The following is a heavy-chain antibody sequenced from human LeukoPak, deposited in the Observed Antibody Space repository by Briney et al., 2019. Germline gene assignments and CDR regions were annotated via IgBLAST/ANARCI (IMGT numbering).Heavy chain of an antibody. D-gene: IGHD6-13*01. CDR1: GGSISSYY. CDR3: ARGRAAAGISDY. V-gene: IGHV4-59*01. CDR2: IYYSGST. J-gene: IGHJ4*02. Sequence: SETLSLTCTVSGGSISSYYWSWIRQPPGKGLEWIGYIYYSGSTNYNPSLKSRVTISVDTSKNQFSLKLSSVTAADTAVYYCARGRAAAGISDYWGQGTLVTVSS.